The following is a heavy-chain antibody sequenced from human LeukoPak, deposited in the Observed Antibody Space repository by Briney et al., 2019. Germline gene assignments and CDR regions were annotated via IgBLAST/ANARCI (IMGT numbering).Heavy chain of an antibody. CDR1: GFTFSSYA. J-gene: IGHJ4*02. Sequence: GGSLRLSCAASGFTFSSYAMSWVRQAPGKGLEWVSAISGSGGSTYYADSVKGRFTISRDNSKNTLYLQMNSLRAEDTAVHYCAKGGYCSSTSCYTVGSFDYWGQGTLVTVSS. D-gene: IGHD2-2*02. V-gene: IGHV3-23*01. CDR3: AKGGYCSSTSCYTVGSFDY. CDR2: ISGSGGST.